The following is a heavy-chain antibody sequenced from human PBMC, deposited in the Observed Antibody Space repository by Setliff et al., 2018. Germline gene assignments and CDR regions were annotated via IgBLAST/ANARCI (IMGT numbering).Heavy chain of an antibody. J-gene: IGHJ6*02. D-gene: IGHD6-13*01. CDR2: SYYSGST. V-gene: IGHV4-59*01. Sequence: KPSETLSLTCTVSGGSISSYYWSWIRQPPGKGLEWIGYSYYSGSTNYNPSLKSRVTISVDTSKNQFSLKLSSVTDADTAVYYCARDRPIAAAGTFIRYYYYYGMDVGGQGTTVTVSS. CDR3: ARDRPIAAAGTFIRYYYYYGMDV. CDR1: GGSISSYY.